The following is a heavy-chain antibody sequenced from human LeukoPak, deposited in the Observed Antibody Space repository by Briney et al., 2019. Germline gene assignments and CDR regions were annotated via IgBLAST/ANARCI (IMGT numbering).Heavy chain of an antibody. CDR1: GGSISSGSYY. CDR2: IYTSGST. Sequence: SQTLSLTCTVSGGSISSGSYYWSWIRQPAGKGLEWIGRIYTSGSTNYNPSLKSRVTISVDTSKNQFSLKLSSVTAADTAVYYCAREATMVRGLSWFDPWGQGTLVTVSS. V-gene: IGHV4-61*02. J-gene: IGHJ5*02. D-gene: IGHD3-10*01. CDR3: AREATMVRGLSWFDP.